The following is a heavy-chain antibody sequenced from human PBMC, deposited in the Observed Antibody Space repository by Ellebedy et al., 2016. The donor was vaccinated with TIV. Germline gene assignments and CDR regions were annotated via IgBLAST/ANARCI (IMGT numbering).Heavy chain of an antibody. CDR3: ARRGSYGDYAVQINSWFDS. CDR2: IYQDGSDQ. V-gene: IGHV3-7*01. D-gene: IGHD4-17*01. Sequence: GESLKISCAASGFSFRSYWMSWVRQAPGKGLEWVANIYQDGSDQYYVDSVKGRFTISRDNANKSLFLQMNSLRVEETAVYVCARRGSYGDYAVQINSWFDSWGQGTLVIVSS. CDR1: GFSFRSYW. J-gene: IGHJ5*01.